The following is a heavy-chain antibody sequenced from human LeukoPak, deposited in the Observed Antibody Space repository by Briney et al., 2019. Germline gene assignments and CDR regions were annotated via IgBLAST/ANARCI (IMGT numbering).Heavy chain of an antibody. D-gene: IGHD2-8*01. CDR1: GYSFISYW. Sequence: ESLKISCKGSGYSFISYWISWVRQMPGKGLEWMGIIYPGDSDTRYSPSFQGQVAISADKSISTAYLKWSSLNASDTAMYYCARALMGAFDIWGQGTMVTVSS. CDR3: ARALMGAFDI. CDR2: IYPGDSDT. V-gene: IGHV5-51*01. J-gene: IGHJ3*02.